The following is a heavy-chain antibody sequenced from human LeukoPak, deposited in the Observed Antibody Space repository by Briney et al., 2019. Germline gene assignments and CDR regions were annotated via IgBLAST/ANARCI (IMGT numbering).Heavy chain of an antibody. J-gene: IGHJ4*02. CDR3: AKDIRRIVVVPAAMCFDY. D-gene: IGHD2-2*01. CDR2: ISWDGGST. V-gene: IGHV3-43*01. Sequence: GGSLRLSCAASGFTFDDYTMHWVRQAPGKGLEWVSLISWDGGSTYYADSVKGRFTISRDNSKNSLYLQMNSLRTEDTALYYCAKDIRRIVVVPAAMCFDYWGQGTLVTVSS. CDR1: GFTFDDYT.